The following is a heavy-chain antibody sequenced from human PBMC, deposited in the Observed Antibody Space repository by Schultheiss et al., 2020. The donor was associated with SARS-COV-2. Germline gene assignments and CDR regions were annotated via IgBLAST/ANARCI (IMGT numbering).Heavy chain of an antibody. V-gene: IGHV3-7*03. CDR1: GFTFSSYW. CDR2: IKQDGSEI. Sequence: GGSLRLSCEASGFTFSSYWMTWVRQAPGKGLEWVANIKQDGSEIYYGDSVKGRFSISRDNAKNSLYLQMDNLRAEVTAVYYCAKEHSSSSLWYFDSWGQGTLVTVSS. CDR3: AKEHSSSSLWYFDS. D-gene: IGHD6-6*01. J-gene: IGHJ4*02.